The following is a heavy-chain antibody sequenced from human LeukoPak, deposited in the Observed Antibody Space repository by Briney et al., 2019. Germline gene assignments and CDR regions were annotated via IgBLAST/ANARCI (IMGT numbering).Heavy chain of an antibody. CDR3: ARGATVVTHYFDY. CDR2: IIPIFGTA. J-gene: IGHJ4*02. CDR1: GGTFSSYA. Sequence: SVTVSCKASGGTFSSYAISWVRQAPGQGLEWMGGIIPIFGTAIYAQQFPGRVTIPADESTSTAYMELSSLRSEDTAVYYCARGATVVTHYFDYWGQGTVDPVSS. V-gene: IGHV1-69*13. D-gene: IGHD4-23*01.